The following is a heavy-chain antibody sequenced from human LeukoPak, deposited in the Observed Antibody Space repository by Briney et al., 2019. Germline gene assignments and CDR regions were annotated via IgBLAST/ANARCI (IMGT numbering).Heavy chain of an antibody. CDR3: ARDRKQLWLKIMDY. CDR1: GFTFSSYS. J-gene: IGHJ4*02. V-gene: IGHV3-48*01. Sequence: QPGGSLRLSCAASGFTFSSYSMNWVRQAPGKGLEWVSYISSSSSTIYYADSVKGRFTISRDNAKNSLYLQMNSLRAEDTAVYYCARDRKQLWLKIMDYWGQGTLVTVSS. CDR2: ISSSSSTI. D-gene: IGHD5-18*01.